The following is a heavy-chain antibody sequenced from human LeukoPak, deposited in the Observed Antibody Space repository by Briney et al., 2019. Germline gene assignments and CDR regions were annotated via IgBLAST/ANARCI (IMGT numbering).Heavy chain of an antibody. CDR3: ARTVAGAYFDY. Sequence: SETLSLTCTVSGGSTSSYYWSWIRQPPGKGLEWIGYIYYSGSTNYNPSLKSRVTISVDTSKNQFSLKLSSVTAADTAVYNCARTVAGAYFDYWGQGTLVTVSS. J-gene: IGHJ4*02. V-gene: IGHV4-59*01. CDR2: IYYSGST. D-gene: IGHD6-19*01. CDR1: GGSTSSYY.